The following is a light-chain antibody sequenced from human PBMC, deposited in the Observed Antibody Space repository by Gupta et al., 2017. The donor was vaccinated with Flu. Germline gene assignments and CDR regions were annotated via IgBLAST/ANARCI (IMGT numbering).Light chain of an antibody. CDR1: QNFSGA. CDR3: QQYSNGPPGGT. J-gene: IGKJ1*01. CDR2: RTS. Sequence: MVMTQSPATLSMSPGERATLSCRASQNFSGALAWYQQKSGQAPRLLIYRTSTRASGVPARFSGSGDGTEFALTISSRQSEDFALYVCQQYSNGPPGGTFGQGTKVEIK. V-gene: IGKV3-15*01.